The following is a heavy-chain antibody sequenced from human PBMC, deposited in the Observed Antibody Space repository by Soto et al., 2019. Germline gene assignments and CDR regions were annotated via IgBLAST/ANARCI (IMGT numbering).Heavy chain of an antibody. J-gene: IGHJ4*02. D-gene: IGHD3-10*01. CDR1: GFSLTTAGVG. CDR2: IYWDDDE. V-gene: IGHV2-5*02. Sequence: QINLKESGPTLVNPTQTLTLTCSFSGFSLTTAGVGVGWVRQSPGEALEWLALIYWDDDERYSPSLKTRLTITKDLSKNQVVLIMTNMAPLDTATYYCAHSRNLITEDAQVGDFDYWGQGTLVTVSS. CDR3: AHSRNLITEDAQVGDFDY.